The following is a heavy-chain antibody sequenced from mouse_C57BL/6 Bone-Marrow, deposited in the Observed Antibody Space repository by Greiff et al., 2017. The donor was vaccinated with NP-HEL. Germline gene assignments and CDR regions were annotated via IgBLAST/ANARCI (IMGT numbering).Heavy chain of an antibody. CDR2: IDPENGDT. CDR1: GFNIKDDY. Sequence: VQLQQSGAELVRPGASVKLSCTASGFNIKDDYMHWVKQRPEQGLEWIGWIDPENGDTEYASKFQGKATITADTSSNTAYLQLSSLTSEDTAVYYCTSWGLEITTVVATDFDYWGQGTTLTVSS. J-gene: IGHJ2*01. D-gene: IGHD1-1*01. CDR3: TSWGLEITTVVATDFDY. V-gene: IGHV14-4*01.